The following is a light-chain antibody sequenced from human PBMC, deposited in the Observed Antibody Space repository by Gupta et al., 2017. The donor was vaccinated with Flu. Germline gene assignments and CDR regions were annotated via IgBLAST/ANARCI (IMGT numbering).Light chain of an antibody. CDR2: AFS. CDR3: GVWDDSLSGHYV. J-gene: IGLJ1*01. Sequence: QSALPQPPSASVNPGLRVLVPCSGRSSNLGRYGDDWYQQLPGRAPKLLIYAFSDRPSGIPDRFSGSKSGTSASLAISGLQSEDEADYYCGVWDDSLSGHYVFGSGTKFTVL. CDR1: SSNLGRYG. V-gene: IGLV1-44*01.